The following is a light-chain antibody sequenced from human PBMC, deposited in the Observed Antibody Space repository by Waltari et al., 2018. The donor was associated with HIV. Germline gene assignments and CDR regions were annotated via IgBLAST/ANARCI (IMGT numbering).Light chain of an antibody. Sequence: QSVLTQPPSASGPPGQRVTISGSGSSSNIGSNYVYWYQQLPGTAPKLLIYRNNQRPSGVPYRFSGSKSGTSASLAISGRRSEDEADYYCAAWDDSHWVFGGGTKLTVL. V-gene: IGLV1-47*01. J-gene: IGLJ3*02. CDR3: AAWDDSHWV. CDR2: RNN. CDR1: SSNIGSNY.